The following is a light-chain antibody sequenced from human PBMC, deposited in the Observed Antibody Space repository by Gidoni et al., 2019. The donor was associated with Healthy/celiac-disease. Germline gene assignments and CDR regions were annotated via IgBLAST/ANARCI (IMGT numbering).Light chain of an antibody. CDR1: QSISSY. J-gene: IGKJ4*01. CDR2: AAS. V-gene: IGKV1-39*01. CDR3: QQSYSIPLT. Sequence: DIQMTKSPSSLSASVGDRVTITCRASQSISSYLHWYQQKPGKAPKLLIYAASSLQSGVPSRFSGSGSGTDFTLTISSLQPEDFATYYCQQSYSIPLTFGGGTKVEIK.